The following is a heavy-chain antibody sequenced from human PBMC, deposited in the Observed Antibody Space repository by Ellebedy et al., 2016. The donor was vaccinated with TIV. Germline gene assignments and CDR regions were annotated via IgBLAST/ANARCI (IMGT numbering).Heavy chain of an antibody. CDR1: GYSFIHFW. D-gene: IGHD7-27*01. Sequence: GGSLRLSXKASGYSFIHFWISWVRQMPGKGLEWMGRIDPSDSYNKYRTYSPSFQGHVTISVDKSISTAYLQWSSLQASDTAIYYCARHELGSNAAFDYWGQGTLVTVSA. J-gene: IGHJ4*02. CDR2: IDPSDSYN. V-gene: IGHV5-10-1*01. CDR3: ARHELGSNAAFDY.